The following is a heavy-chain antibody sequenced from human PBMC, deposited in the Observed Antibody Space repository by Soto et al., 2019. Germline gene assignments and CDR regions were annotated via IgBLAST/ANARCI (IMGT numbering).Heavy chain of an antibody. J-gene: IGHJ5*02. CDR1: GFSFSSHS. CDR2: INSRSSLI. Sequence: EVQLVESGGGLVQPGGSLRLSCAASGFSFSSHSFNWVRQAPGQGLEWVAYINSRSSLILYADSVRGRFVISRDNALNSLYLQMNSPRDEDTAIYYCARERGEYDSGWYIDRWGQGTPVTVSS. CDR3: ARERGEYDSGWYIDR. V-gene: IGHV3-48*02. D-gene: IGHD6-19*01.